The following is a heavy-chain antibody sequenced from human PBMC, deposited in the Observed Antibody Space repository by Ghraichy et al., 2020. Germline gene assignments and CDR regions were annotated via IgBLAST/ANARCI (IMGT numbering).Heavy chain of an antibody. J-gene: IGHJ6*02. CDR3: ARDSPRGDYGDYNSYGMDV. V-gene: IGHV1-18*01. D-gene: IGHD4-17*01. CDR1: GYTFTSYG. Sequence: ASVKVSCKASGYTFTSYGISWVRQAPGQGLEWMGWISAYNGNTNYAQKLQGRVTMTTDTSTSTAYMELRSLRSDDTAVYYCARDSPRGDYGDYNSYGMDVWGQGTTVTVSS. CDR2: ISAYNGNT.